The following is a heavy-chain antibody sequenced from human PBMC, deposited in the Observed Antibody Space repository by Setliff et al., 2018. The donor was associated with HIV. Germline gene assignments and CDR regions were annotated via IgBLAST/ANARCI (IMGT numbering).Heavy chain of an antibody. J-gene: IGHJ3*02. CDR1: SYSISGGYY. Sequence: CGVSSYSISGGYYWGWIRQPPGKGLEWIGSIYHSGSAYYNPSLKSRVTISVDTSKNQFSLKMSSLTAADTAIYYCARHGGITGTTDAFDIWGQGTMVTVSS. CDR2: IYHSGSA. V-gene: IGHV4-38-2*01. CDR3: ARHGGITGTTDAFDI. D-gene: IGHD1-7*01.